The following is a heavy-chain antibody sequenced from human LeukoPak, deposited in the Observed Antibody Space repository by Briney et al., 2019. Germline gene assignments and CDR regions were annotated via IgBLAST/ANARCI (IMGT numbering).Heavy chain of an antibody. J-gene: IGHJ4*02. V-gene: IGHV3-30*03. CDR1: GFTFSGYA. CDR3: AAFGYCSGGSCIDY. Sequence: GRSLRLSCAASGFTFSGYAIHWVRQAPGKGLEWVAVVSSDGRDKHHADSVKGRFTISRDNSKNTLYLQMNSLRAEDTAVYYCAAFGYCSGGSCIDYWGQGTLVTVSS. D-gene: IGHD2-15*01. CDR2: VSSDGRDK.